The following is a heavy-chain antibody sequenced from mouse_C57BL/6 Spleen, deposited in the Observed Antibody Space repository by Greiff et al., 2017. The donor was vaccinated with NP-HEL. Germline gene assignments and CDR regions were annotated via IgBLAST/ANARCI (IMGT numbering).Heavy chain of an antibody. CDR1: GYTFTSYW. CDR3: ARGVITTVVAPYAMDY. J-gene: IGHJ4*01. D-gene: IGHD1-1*01. Sequence: QVQLQQPGAELVRPGSSVKLSCKASGYTFTSYWMDWVKQRPGQGLEWIGNIYPSDSETHYNQKLKDKATLTVDKSSSPAYMQLSSLTSEDSAVYYCARGVITTVVAPYAMDYWGQGTSVTVSS. V-gene: IGHV1-61*01. CDR2: IYPSDSET.